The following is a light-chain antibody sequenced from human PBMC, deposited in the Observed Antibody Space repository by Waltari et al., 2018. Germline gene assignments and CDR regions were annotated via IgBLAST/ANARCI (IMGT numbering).Light chain of an antibody. CDR1: SSDVGSPDF. CDR2: EVS. Sequence: QSALTQPPSASGSPGPSVPISCTRTSSDVGSPDFFPWYQQFPGKAPKLIIWEVSRRPSGVPDRFSGSKSGNTASLTVSGLQAEDEADYYCSSYGGINNSPYVFGTGTKVTV. V-gene: IGLV2-8*01. J-gene: IGLJ1*01. CDR3: SSYGGINNSPYV.